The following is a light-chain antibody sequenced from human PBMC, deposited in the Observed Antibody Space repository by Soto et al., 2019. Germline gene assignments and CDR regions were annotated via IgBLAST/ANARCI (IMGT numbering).Light chain of an antibody. J-gene: IGLJ1*01. CDR2: EGT. CDR3: ASWDGSLSGHV. Sequence: QSVLTQPASVSGSPGQSITISCTGTSSNVGSYDLVSWYQQHPGEAPKLMIYEGTKRPSGVSNRFSGSKSANTASLTISGLRSEDEADYYCASWDGSLSGHVFGTGTKVTVL. V-gene: IGLV2-23*01. CDR1: SSNVGSYDL.